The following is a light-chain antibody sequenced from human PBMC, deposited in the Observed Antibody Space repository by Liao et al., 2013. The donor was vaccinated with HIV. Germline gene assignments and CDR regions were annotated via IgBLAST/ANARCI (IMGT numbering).Light chain of an antibody. J-gene: IGLJ2*01. CDR2: KDN. CDR1: ALPKQY. Sequence: SYELTQPPSVSVSPGQTARIICSGHALPKQYAYWYQQKPGQAPVLVIFKDNARPSGIPERFSGSNPGLTATLTISRVEAGDEADYYCQVWDSHHDHLGVVFGGGTKLTVL. V-gene: IGLV3-25*03. CDR3: QVWDSHHDHLGVV.